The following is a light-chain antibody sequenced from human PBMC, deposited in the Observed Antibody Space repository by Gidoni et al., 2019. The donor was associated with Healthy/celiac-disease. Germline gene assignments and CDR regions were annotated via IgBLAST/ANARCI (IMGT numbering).Light chain of an antibody. CDR1: QSVSSSY. J-gene: IGKJ2*01. V-gene: IGKV3-20*01. Sequence: EIVLTQSPGTLSLSPGERVTLSCRASQSVSSSYLAWYQQKPGQAPRLLIYGASSRATGIPDRFSGSGSGTDFTLTISRLEPEDFAVYYCQQYGSHPRTFGQGTKLEIK. CDR2: GAS. CDR3: QQYGSHPRT.